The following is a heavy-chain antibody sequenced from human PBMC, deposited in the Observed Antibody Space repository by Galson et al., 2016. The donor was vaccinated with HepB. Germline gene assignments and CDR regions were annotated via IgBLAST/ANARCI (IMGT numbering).Heavy chain of an antibody. D-gene: IGHD3-10*01. CDR1: GFMFSSYA. CDR2: IWYDGSNR. Sequence: SLRLSCAASGFMFSSYAMHWVRQAPGKGLEWVAVIWYDGSNRLYADSVKGRFTISRDNSKNTLYLQMKSRSPEDTAVYYFVNLQSGSYAFDIWGQGTMVTVSS. J-gene: IGHJ3*02. V-gene: IGHV3-33*01. CDR3: VNLQSGSYAFDI.